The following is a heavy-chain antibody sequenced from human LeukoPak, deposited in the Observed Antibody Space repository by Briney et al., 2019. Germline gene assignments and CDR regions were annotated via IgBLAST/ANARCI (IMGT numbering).Heavy chain of an antibody. V-gene: IGHV4-34*01. J-gene: IGHJ3*02. CDR1: GGSFSGYY. Sequence: PSETLSLTCAVYGGSFSGYYWSWIRQPPGKGLEWIGEINHSGSTNYNPSLKSRVTISVDTSKNQFSLKLSSVTAADTAVYYCARGRGGSYYLSGSSDAFDIWGQGTMVTVSS. D-gene: IGHD1-26*01. CDR2: INHSGST. CDR3: ARGRGGSYYLSGSSDAFDI.